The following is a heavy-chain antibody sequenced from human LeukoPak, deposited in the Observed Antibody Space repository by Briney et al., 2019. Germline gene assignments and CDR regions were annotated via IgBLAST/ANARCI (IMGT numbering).Heavy chain of an antibody. J-gene: IGHJ4*02. V-gene: IGHV1-24*01. CDR2: FDPEDGET. D-gene: IGHD3-10*01. CDR3: ATDTRTPLLWFGELEALVY. Sequence: ASVKVSCKVSGYTLTELSMHWVRQAPGKGLEWMGGFDPEDGETIYAQKFQGRVTMTEDTSTDTAYMELSSLRSEDTAVYYCATDTRTPLLWFGELEALVYWGQGTLVTVSS. CDR1: GYTLTELS.